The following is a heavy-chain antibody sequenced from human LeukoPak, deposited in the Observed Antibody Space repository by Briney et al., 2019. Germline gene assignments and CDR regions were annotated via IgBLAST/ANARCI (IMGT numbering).Heavy chain of an antibody. CDR1: GGSFSGYY. CDR3: AARQRRGYSYGPYYFDY. CDR2: INHSGST. D-gene: IGHD5-18*01. V-gene: IGHV4-34*01. Sequence: SEILSLTCAVYGGSFSGYYRSWIRQPPGKGLEWIGEINHSGSTNYNPSLKSRVTISVDTSKNQFSLKLSSVTAADTAVYYCAARQRRGYSYGPYYFDYWGQGTLVTVSS. J-gene: IGHJ4*02.